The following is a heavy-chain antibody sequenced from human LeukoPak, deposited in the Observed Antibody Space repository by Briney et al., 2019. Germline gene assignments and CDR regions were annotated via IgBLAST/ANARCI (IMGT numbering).Heavy chain of an antibody. J-gene: IGHJ6*02. V-gene: IGHV1-46*01. CDR1: GYTFTSYY. D-gene: IGHD3-3*01. CDR2: INPSGGST. CDR3: ARDRVDDSGDYYYGMDV. Sequence: ASVKVSCKASGYTFTSYYMHWVRQAPGQGLERMGIINPSGGSTSYAQKFQGRVTMTRDTSTSTVYMELSSLRSEDTAVYYCARDRVDDSGDYYYGMDVWGQGTTVTVSS.